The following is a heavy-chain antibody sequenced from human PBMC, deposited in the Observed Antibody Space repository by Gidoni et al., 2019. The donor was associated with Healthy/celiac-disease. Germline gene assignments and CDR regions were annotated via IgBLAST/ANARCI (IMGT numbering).Heavy chain of an antibody. Sequence: LQQWGAGLLKPSETLSLTSAVYGGSFSGYDWSWIRQPPGKGLEWIGEINLSGSTNSKPSLKSRVTISVDTSKNQFSLKLSSVTAAYTAVYYCASRGYYYGKDVWGQGTMVTVSS. CDR3: ASRGYYYGKDV. CDR2: INLSGST. J-gene: IGHJ6*02. V-gene: IGHV4-34*01. CDR1: GGSFSGYD.